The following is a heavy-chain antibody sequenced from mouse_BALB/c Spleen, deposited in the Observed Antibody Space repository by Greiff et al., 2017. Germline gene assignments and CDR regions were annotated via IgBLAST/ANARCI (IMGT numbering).Heavy chain of an antibody. J-gene: IGHJ4*01. V-gene: IGHV2-9*02. CDR3: ARGGTTASYAMDY. Sequence: VKLMESGPGLVAPSQSLSITCTVSGFSLTSYGVHWVRQPPGKGLEWLGVIWAGGSTNYNSALMSRLSISKDNSKSQVFLKMNSLQTDDTAMYYCARGGTTASYAMDYWGQGTSVTVSS. CDR1: GFSLTSYG. D-gene: IGHD1-2*01. CDR2: IWAGGST.